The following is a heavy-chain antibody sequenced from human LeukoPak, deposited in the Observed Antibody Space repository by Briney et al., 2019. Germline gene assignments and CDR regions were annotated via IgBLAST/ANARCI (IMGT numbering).Heavy chain of an antibody. Sequence: GGSLRLSCAASGFTFSSYAMHWVRQAPGKGLEWVAVISYDGSNKYYADSVKGRFTISRDNSKNTLYLQMNSLRAEDTAVYYCARDHATVVSGSDAFDIWGQGTMVTVSS. CDR3: ARDHATVVSGSDAFDI. V-gene: IGHV3-30*14. D-gene: IGHD4-23*01. J-gene: IGHJ3*02. CDR2: ISYDGSNK. CDR1: GFTFSSYA.